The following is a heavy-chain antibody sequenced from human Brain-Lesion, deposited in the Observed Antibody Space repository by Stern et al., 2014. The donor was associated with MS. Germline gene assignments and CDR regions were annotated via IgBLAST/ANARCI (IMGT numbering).Heavy chain of an antibody. V-gene: IGHV3-9*01. Sequence: VQMVESVGDLVQPGRSLRLSCAAFGFTFDDYAMHWVRQAPGKGLEWVAGISWNSGTIGYADSVKGRFTTSRDNAYSSLYLQMNSLRPEDTALYYCARDITGSSAYFDYWGQGTLVTVSS. CDR3: ARDITGSSAYFDY. D-gene: IGHD1-14*01. J-gene: IGHJ4*02. CDR1: GFTFDDYA. CDR2: ISWNSGTI.